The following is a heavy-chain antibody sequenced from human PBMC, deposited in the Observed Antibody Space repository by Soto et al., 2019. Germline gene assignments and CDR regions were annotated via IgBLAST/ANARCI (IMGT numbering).Heavy chain of an antibody. CDR3: AKDFYGDYVGYFDF. D-gene: IGHD4-17*01. CDR1: GFTFDDYA. V-gene: IGHV3-9*01. Sequence: GGSLRLSCAASGFTFDDYAMHWVRQVPGKGLEWVPGISWNSGNIDYADSVKGRFTISRDNAKNSLYLQMNSLRAEDTALYYCAKDFYGDYVGYFDFWGQGT. CDR2: ISWNSGNI. J-gene: IGHJ4*02.